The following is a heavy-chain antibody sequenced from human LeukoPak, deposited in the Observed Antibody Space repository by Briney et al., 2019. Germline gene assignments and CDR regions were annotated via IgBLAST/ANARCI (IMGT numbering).Heavy chain of an antibody. Sequence: ASVKVSCKASGYTFTSYGISWVRQAPGQGLEWMGWISAYNGNTNYAQKLQGRVTMTTDTSTSTAYKELRSLRSDDTAVYYCARSHYGGNYNWFDPWGQGTLVTVSS. CDR1: GYTFTSYG. J-gene: IGHJ5*02. D-gene: IGHD4-23*01. CDR3: ARSHYGGNYNWFDP. V-gene: IGHV1-18*01. CDR2: ISAYNGNT.